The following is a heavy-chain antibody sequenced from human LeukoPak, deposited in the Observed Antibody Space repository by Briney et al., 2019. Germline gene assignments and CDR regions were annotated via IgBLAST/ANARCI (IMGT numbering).Heavy chain of an antibody. J-gene: IGHJ4*02. D-gene: IGHD7-27*01. CDR3: ARDSVTPAGEPYFDY. CDR1: GGSISSYY. V-gene: IGHV4-59*12. Sequence: SETLSLTCTVSGGSISSYYWSWIRQPPGKGLEWIGYIYYSGSTNYNPSLKSRVTISVDTSKNQFSLKLSSVTAADTAVYYCARDSVTPAGEPYFDYWGQGTLVTVSS. CDR2: IYYSGST.